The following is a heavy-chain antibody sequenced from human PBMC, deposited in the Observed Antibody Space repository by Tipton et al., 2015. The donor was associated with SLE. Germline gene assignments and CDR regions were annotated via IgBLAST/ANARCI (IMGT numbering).Heavy chain of an antibody. J-gene: IGHJ4*02. CDR1: GGSISSGSYY. CDR2: IYTSGST. V-gene: IGHV4-61*02. CDR3: ASPDYYEDY. D-gene: IGHD3-22*01. Sequence: TLSLTCTVSGGSISSGSYYWSWIRQPAGKGLEWIGRIYTSGSTNYNPSLKSRVTISVDTSKNQFSLKLSSVTAADTAVYYCASPDYYEDYWGQGTLVTVSS.